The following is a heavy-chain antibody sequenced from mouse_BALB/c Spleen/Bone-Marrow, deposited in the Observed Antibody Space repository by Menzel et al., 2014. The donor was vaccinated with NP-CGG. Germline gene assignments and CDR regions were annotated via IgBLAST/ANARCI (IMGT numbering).Heavy chain of an antibody. D-gene: IGHD4-1*01. CDR3: ARSRTGTYFDY. J-gene: IGHJ2*01. CDR2: INPSTGYT. Sequence: QVQLQQPGAELAKPGASVKMPCKASGYTFXSYWMHWVKQRPGQGLEWIGYINPSTGYTEYNQKFKDKATLTADKSSSTAYMQLSSLTSEDSAVYYCARSRTGTYFDYWGQGTTLTVSS. CDR1: GYTFXSYW. V-gene: IGHV1-7*01.